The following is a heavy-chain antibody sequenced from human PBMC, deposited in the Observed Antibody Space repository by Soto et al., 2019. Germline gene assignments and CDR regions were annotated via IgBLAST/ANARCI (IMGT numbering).Heavy chain of an antibody. V-gene: IGHV3-23*01. D-gene: IGHD3-10*01. CDR2: ISRSGVGT. Sequence: EVQLLESGGGLVQPGESLRLSCAASGFTFSNYAMTWVRQAPGEGLEWVSGISRSGVGTYYADSVKGRFTISRDNSRNTLYLQMNSLRAEDTALYYCAKYLDSGSPSQSRADFDIWGQGTMVTVSS. J-gene: IGHJ3*02. CDR1: GFTFSNYA. CDR3: AKYLDSGSPSQSRADFDI.